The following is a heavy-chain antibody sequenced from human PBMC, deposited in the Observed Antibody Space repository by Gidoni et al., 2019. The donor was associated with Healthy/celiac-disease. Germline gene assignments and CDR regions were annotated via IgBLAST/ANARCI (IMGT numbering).Heavy chain of an antibody. J-gene: IGHJ6*02. V-gene: IGHV1-46*03. CDR3: ARGGGPGYYDSSGLSYYYYGMDV. CDR2: INPSGGST. Sequence: QVQLVQSGAEVKKPGASVKVSCKASGYTFTSYYMHWVRPAPGQGLEWMGIINPSGGSTSYAQKFQGRVTMTRDTSTSTVYMELSSLRSEDTAVYYCARGGGPGYYDSSGLSYYYYGMDVWGQGTTVTVSS. D-gene: IGHD3-22*01. CDR1: GYTFTSYY.